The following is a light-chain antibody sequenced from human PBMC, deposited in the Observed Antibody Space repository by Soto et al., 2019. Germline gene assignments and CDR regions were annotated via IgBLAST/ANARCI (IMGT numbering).Light chain of an antibody. Sequence: EIVMTQSPATLSVSPGERATLSCRASQSVFSSLAWYQQKPGQAPRLLIYGAATRATGIPARFSSSGSGTEFTLTISRLEPEDFAVYYCQQYGSSGTFGQGTKVDIK. J-gene: IGKJ1*01. CDR1: QSVFSS. CDR3: QQYGSSGT. CDR2: GAA. V-gene: IGKV3-15*01.